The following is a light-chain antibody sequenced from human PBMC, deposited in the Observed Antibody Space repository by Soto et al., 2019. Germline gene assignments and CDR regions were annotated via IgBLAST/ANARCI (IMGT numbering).Light chain of an antibody. J-gene: IGLJ1*01. CDR1: SSGVGGYNY. V-gene: IGLV2-14*01. Sequence: QSVLTQPVSVSGSPGQSITISCTGTSSGVGGYNYVSWYQQHPGKAPKLMIYEVSNRPSGVSNRFSGSKSGNTASLTISGLQAEDEADYYCSSYTSSSIPDVSGTGTQVTVL. CDR3: SSYTSSSIPDV. CDR2: EVS.